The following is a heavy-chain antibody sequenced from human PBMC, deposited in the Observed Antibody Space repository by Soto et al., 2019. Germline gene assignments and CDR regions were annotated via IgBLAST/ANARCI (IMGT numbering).Heavy chain of an antibody. V-gene: IGHV1-18*04. J-gene: IGHJ6*02. CDR2: INVYNGNT. CDR3: ARRGITGTNTYYYGLDV. Sequence: QVQLVQSGAEVRKPGASVKVSCQASGYTFSTYPITWVRQAPGQGLEWLGWINVYNGNTVYAQKFQGRVTMTTDTSTSTAYMELRSLRSDDTAIYYCARRGITGTNTYYYGLDVWGQGTAVTVSS. D-gene: IGHD1-20*01. CDR1: GYTFSTYP.